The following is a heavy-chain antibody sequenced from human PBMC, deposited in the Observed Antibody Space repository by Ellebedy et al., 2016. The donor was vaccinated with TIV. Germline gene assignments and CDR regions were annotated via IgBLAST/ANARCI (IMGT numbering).Heavy chain of an antibody. J-gene: IGHJ4*02. V-gene: IGHV5-51*01. CDR3: ARQSEGDGSHDFDY. CDR1: GYRFSSYW. Sequence: GESLKISCKGSGYRFSSYWISWVRQMPGKGLECMGIVYPGDSDTRYSPSFQGQVTISADKSINTAYLQWSTLEASDTAIYYCARQSEGDGSHDFDYWGQGTLVTVSS. D-gene: IGHD5-24*01. CDR2: VYPGDSDT.